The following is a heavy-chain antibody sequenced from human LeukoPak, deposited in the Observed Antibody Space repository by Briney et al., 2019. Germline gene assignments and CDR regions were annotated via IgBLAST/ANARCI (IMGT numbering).Heavy chain of an antibody. Sequence: GGSLRLSCAASGFTFSSYSMNWVRQAPGKGLEWVSSISSSSSYIYYADSVKGRFTISRDNAKDSLYLQMNSLRAEDTAVYYCVGVVVVPAAAYYFDYWGQGTLVTVSS. CDR1: GFTFSSYS. D-gene: IGHD2-2*01. CDR2: ISSSSSYI. CDR3: VGVVVVPAAAYYFDY. J-gene: IGHJ4*02. V-gene: IGHV3-21*01.